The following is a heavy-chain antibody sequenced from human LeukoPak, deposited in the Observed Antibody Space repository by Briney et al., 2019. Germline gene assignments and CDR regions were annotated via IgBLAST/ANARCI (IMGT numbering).Heavy chain of an antibody. CDR1: GYTFTGYY. CDR2: INPTSGGT. V-gene: IGHV1-2*02. J-gene: IGHJ4*02. CDR3: AGDGYNSRRFFDY. Sequence: ASVKVSCKASGYTFTGYYMHWVRQAPGQGLEWMGWINPTSGGTKYAQKFQGRVTMTRDTSTSTAYMELNTLRSDDTAVYYCAGDGYNSRRFFDYWGQGTLVTVSS. D-gene: IGHD5-24*01.